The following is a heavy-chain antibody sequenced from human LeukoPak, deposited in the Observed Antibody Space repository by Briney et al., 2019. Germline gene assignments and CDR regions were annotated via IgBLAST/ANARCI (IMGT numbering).Heavy chain of an antibody. CDR2: IYYSGST. J-gene: IGHJ4*02. V-gene: IGHV4-39*01. D-gene: IGHD2-15*01. CDR1: GGSISSSSYY. CDR3: ARQWGTSGGSRRWWGIYYFDY. Sequence: SETLSLTCTVSGGSISSSSYYWGWIRQPPGKGLEWIGSIYYSGSTYYNPSLKSRVTISVDTSKNQFSLKLSSVTAADTAVNYCARQWGTSGGSRRWWGIYYFDYWGQGTLVTVSS.